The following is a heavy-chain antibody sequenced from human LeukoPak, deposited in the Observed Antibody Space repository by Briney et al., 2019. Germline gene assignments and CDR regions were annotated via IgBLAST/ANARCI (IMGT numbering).Heavy chain of an antibody. CDR2: IYYSGST. J-gene: IGHJ4*02. CDR1: GGSISSSSYY. V-gene: IGHV4-39*07. Sequence: PSETLSLTCTVSGGSISSSSYYWGWIRQPPGKGLEWIGSIYYSGSTYYNPSLKSRVTISEDTSRNQFSLKLSSVTAADTAVYYCARGASSRFEHWGQGTLVTVSS. D-gene: IGHD6-13*01. CDR3: ARGASSRFEH.